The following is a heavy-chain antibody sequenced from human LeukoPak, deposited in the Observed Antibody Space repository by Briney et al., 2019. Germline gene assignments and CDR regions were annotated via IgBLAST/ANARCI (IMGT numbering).Heavy chain of an antibody. D-gene: IGHD5-18*01. CDR2: ISGDGTAR. J-gene: IGHJ4*02. Sequence: GGSLRLSCAASGFTSSSYWMHWVRQVPGKGLVWVSRISGDGTARNYADSVKGRLTISRDSSKNTLYLQMSNLRAEDTAVYYCAKYVGYSYGSGFDYWGQGTLVTVSS. V-gene: IGHV3-74*01. CDR1: GFTSSSYW. CDR3: AKYVGYSYGSGFDY.